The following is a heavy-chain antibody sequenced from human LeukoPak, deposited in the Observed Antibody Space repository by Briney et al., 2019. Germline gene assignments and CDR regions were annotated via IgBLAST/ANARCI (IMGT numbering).Heavy chain of an antibody. D-gene: IGHD3-16*01. J-gene: IGHJ3*02. V-gene: IGHV1-2*02. CDR2: TNPKSGGT. CDR1: GYTFTGYY. CDR3: ARELQAGDYGWGSFLDAFDI. Sequence: ASVKVSCKASGYTFTGYYMHWVRQAPGQGLEWMGWTNPKSGGTHCAQKFQGRVTMTRDLSMTTAYVELSSLKSDDTAVYYCARELQAGDYGWGSFLDAFDIWGQGTMVAVSP.